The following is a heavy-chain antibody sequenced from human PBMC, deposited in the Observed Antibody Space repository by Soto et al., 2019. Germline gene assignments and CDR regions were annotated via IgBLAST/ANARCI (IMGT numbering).Heavy chain of an antibody. V-gene: IGHV3-15*07. Sequence: PGGSLRLSCAVSGVTLSNVWMNWVRQAPGKGPEWVGRIKSETDGGTVDYAAPVKDRFTISRDDSENTLYLHMNSLKTEDTAVYYCSHGYYQYFESWGQGTLVTVSS. D-gene: IGHD5-18*01. CDR1: GVTLSNVW. CDR3: SHGYYQYFES. J-gene: IGHJ4*02. CDR2: IKSETDGGTV.